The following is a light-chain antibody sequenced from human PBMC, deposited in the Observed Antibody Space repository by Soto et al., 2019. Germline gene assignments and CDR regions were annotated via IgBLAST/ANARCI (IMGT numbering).Light chain of an antibody. CDR2: GAS. J-gene: IGKJ5*01. V-gene: IGKV3-20*01. CDR3: QHYGSSPPIT. CDR1: QSVSSSY. Sequence: EIVLTQSPGTLSLSPGERATLSCRASQSVSSSYLAWYQQKPGQPPRLLIYGASSRATDISDRISGNGSGTDFTLTISRLEPEDFAVYYCQHYGSSPPITFGQGTRLEIK.